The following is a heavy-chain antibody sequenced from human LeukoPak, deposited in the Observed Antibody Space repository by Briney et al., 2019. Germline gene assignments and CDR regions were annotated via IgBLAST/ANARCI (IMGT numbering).Heavy chain of an antibody. CDR3: AKDPAERYYYDSSGYFNWFDP. CDR2: ISYDGSNK. D-gene: IGHD3-22*01. CDR1: GFTFSSYG. Sequence: GGSLRLSCAASGFTFSSYGMHWVRQAPGKGVEWVAVISYDGSNKYYADSVKGRFTISRDNSKNTLYLQMNSLRAEDTAVYYCAKDPAERYYYDSSGYFNWFDPWGQGTLVTVSS. J-gene: IGHJ5*02. V-gene: IGHV3-30*18.